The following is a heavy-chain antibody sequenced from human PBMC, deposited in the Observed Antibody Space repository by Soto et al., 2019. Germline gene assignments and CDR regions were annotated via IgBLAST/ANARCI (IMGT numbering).Heavy chain of an antibody. CDR1: GDSISSSSYF. V-gene: IGHV4-39*01. CDR2: IYYSGST. CDR3: ASAKGYCSGSSCYRSFDV. Sequence: PSETLSLTCTVSGDSISSSSYFWGWIRQPPGKGLEWIGSIYYSGSTYYNPSLKSRVTISVDTSKNQFSLKLSSVTVADTAVYYFASAKGYCSGSSCYRSFDVWGQGTMVPVSS. J-gene: IGHJ3*01. D-gene: IGHD2-15*01.